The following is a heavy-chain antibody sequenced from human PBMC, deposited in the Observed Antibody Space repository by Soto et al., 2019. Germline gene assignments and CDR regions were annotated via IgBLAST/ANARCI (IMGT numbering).Heavy chain of an antibody. Sequence: SETLSLTCTVSGGSISSGGYYWSWIRQHPGKGLEWIGYIYYSGSTYYNPSLKSRVTISVDTSKNQFSLKLSSVTAADTAVYYCASYARGYNYGQFDYWGQGTLVTVSS. CDR3: ASYARGYNYGQFDY. D-gene: IGHD5-18*01. CDR1: GGSISSGGYY. CDR2: IYYSGST. J-gene: IGHJ4*02. V-gene: IGHV4-31*03.